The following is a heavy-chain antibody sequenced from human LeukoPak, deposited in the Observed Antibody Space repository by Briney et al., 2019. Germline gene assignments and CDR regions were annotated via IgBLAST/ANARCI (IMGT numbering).Heavy chain of an antibody. CDR2: IKQDGSEK. J-gene: IGHJ4*02. D-gene: IGHD4-17*01. V-gene: IGHV3-7*01. Sequence: GGSLRLSCAASGFTFSSYWTSWVRQAPGKGLEWVANIKQDGSEKYYVDSVKGRFTISRDNAKNSLYLQMNSLRAEDTAVYYCAREDGSDYGDQYYFDYWGQGTLVTVSS. CDR3: AREDGSDYGDQYYFDY. CDR1: GFTFSSYW.